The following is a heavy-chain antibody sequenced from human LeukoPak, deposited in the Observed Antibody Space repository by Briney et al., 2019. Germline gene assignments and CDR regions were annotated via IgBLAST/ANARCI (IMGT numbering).Heavy chain of an antibody. J-gene: IGHJ4*02. Sequence: SETLSLTCTVSGGSLIHYYWSWLRQPPGKGLEWIGYIYHSGSTNSNPPLKGRATISADTSKNQISLRLSSVTAADTAVYYCARVDSGTYYMPFDYWGQGSLVTVSS. D-gene: IGHD1-26*01. CDR2: IYHSGST. CDR3: ARVDSGTYYMPFDY. V-gene: IGHV4-59*01. CDR1: GGSLIHYY.